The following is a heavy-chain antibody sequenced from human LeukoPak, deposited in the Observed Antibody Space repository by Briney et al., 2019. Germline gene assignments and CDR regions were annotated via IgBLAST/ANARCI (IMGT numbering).Heavy chain of an antibody. CDR1: GGTFSSYA. CDR2: IIPIFGTA. Sequence: SVKVSCKASGGTFSSYAISWVRRGPGQGLEWMGGIIPIFGTANYAQKFQGRVTITADESTSTAYMELSSLRSEDTAVYYCARDYYGSGSYYIYWGQGTLVTVSS. D-gene: IGHD3-10*01. J-gene: IGHJ4*02. V-gene: IGHV1-69*01. CDR3: ARDYYGSGSYYIY.